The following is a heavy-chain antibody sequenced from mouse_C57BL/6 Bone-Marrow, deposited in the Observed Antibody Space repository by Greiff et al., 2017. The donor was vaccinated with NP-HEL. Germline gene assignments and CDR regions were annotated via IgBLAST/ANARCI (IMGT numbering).Heavy chain of an antibody. CDR1: GYTFTSYW. Sequence: VQLQQPGAELVKPGASVKLSCKASGYTFTSYWMHWVKQRPGQGLEWIGMIHPNSGSTNYNEKFKSKATLTVDKSSSTAYMQLSSLTSEDSAVYYCARWGYGSSHYYAMDYWGQGTSVTVSS. V-gene: IGHV1-64*01. D-gene: IGHD1-1*01. CDR3: ARWGYGSSHYYAMDY. J-gene: IGHJ4*01. CDR2: IHPNSGST.